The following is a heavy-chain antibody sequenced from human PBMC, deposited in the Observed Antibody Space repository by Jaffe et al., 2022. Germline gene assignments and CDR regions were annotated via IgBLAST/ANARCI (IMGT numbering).Heavy chain of an antibody. Sequence: QVQLVQSGAEVKKPGASVKVSCKASGYTFTSYGISWVRQAPGQGLEWMGWISAYNGNTNYAQKLQGRVTMTTDTSTSTAYMELRSLRSDDTAVYYCARDREGYCSSTSCSALNDAFDIWGQGTMVTVSS. CDR2: ISAYNGNT. CDR3: ARDREGYCSSTSCSALNDAFDI. D-gene: IGHD2-2*01. CDR1: GYTFTSYG. J-gene: IGHJ3*02. V-gene: IGHV1-18*01.